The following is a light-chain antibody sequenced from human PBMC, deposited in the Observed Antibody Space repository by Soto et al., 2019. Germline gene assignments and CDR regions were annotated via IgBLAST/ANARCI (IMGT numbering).Light chain of an antibody. CDR1: SSDIGRHH. CDR2: ENT. CDR3: GTWDVSLSRV. V-gene: IGLV1-51*02. Sequence: QSVLTQPPSVSAAPGQTVTISCSGSSSDIGRHHVSWYQQLPGTAPKLLIYENTKRPSWIPDRFSGSKSGTSATLGITGLQTGDEADYYCGTWDVSLSRVFGTGTKLTVL. J-gene: IGLJ1*01.